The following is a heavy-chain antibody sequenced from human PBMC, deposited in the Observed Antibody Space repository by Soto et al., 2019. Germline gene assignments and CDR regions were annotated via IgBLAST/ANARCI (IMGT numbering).Heavy chain of an antibody. CDR3: ARLDLSIAAAGTEDY. CDR1: EVSSSSYS. V-gene: IGHV3-21*01. D-gene: IGHD6-13*01. Sequence: GGLLIQSCAASEVSSSSYSMNWVRKAPGKGLEWVSSISSISYIYYADSVKGRFTISRDNAKNSLYLQMNSLRAEDTAVYYCARLDLSIAAAGTEDYWGQGTRVTVSS. J-gene: IGHJ4*02. CDR2: ISSISYI.